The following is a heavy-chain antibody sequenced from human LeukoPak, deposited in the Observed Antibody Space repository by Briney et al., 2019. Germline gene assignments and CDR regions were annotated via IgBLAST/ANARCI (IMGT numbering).Heavy chain of an antibody. J-gene: IGHJ6*03. CDR3: ARLSYSPRDF. CDR2: INPNSGDT. V-gene: IGHV1-2*02. Sequence: GASVKVSCKASGYSFTGYFMQWVRQAPGQGLEWMGWINPNSGDTNYAQKFQGRVTMTRDTSISTAYMELSRLGSDDAAVYYCARLSYSPRDFGAKGPTVTVPS. D-gene: IGHD2-15*01. CDR1: GYSFTGYF.